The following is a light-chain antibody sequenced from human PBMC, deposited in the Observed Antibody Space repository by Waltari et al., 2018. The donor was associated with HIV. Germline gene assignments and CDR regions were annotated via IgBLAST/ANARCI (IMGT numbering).Light chain of an antibody. CDR1: NSDIGTYDY. CDR3: CSYAGSYTHIVL. J-gene: IGLJ2*01. CDR2: DVS. Sequence: QSALTQPRSVSGSPGQSVTVSCTGSNSDIGTYDYVSWYQQYPDKAPKLIIYDVSSRPLGVPYRFAGSKSGNTASLTISGLQAADEADYYCCSYAGSYTHIVLFGGGTKLTVL. V-gene: IGLV2-11*01.